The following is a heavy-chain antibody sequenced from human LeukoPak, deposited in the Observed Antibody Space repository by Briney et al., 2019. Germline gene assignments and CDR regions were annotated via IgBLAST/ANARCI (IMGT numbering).Heavy chain of an antibody. J-gene: IGHJ5*02. CDR1: KFTLGDYY. CDR2: ISRSADGDTT. CDR3: ARDQAQFRP. V-gene: IGHV3-11*01. Sequence: GGSLRLSCAASKFTLGDYYMSWIRQAPGKGLEWVSYISRSADGDTTYYADSVKGRFIISRDNTKNSLYLQMNSLRAEDTAVYYCARDQAQFRPWGQGTLVTVSS.